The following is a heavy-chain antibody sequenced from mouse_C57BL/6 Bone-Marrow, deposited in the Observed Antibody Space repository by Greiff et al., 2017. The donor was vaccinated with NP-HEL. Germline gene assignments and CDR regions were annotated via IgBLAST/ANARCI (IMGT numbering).Heavy chain of an antibody. CDR2: IYPSDSET. J-gene: IGHJ3*01. CDR3: ARNGYDGGFAY. D-gene: IGHD2-2*01. Sequence: VQLQQPGAELVRPGSSVKLSCKASGYTFTSYWMDWVKQRPGQGLEWIGNIYPSDSETHYNQKFKDKATLTVDKSSSTAYMQLSSLTSEASAVYYCARNGYDGGFAYWGQGTLVTVSA. V-gene: IGHV1-61*01. CDR1: GYTFTSYW.